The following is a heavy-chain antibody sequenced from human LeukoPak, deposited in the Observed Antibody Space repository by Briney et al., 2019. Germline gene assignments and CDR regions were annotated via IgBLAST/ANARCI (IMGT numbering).Heavy chain of an antibody. CDR3: ARIGTAMAHFDY. D-gene: IGHD5-18*01. J-gene: IGHJ4*02. Sequence: GGSLRLSCAASGFTFSSYSMNWVRQAPGKGLEWVSSISSSSSYIYYADSMKGRFTISRDNAKNSLYLQMNSLRAEDTAVYYCARIGTAMAHFDYWGQGTLVTVSS. V-gene: IGHV3-21*01. CDR1: GFTFSSYS. CDR2: ISSSSSYI.